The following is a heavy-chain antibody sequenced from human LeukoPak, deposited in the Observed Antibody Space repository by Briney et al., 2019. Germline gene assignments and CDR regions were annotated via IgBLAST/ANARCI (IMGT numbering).Heavy chain of an antibody. J-gene: IGHJ4*02. CDR1: GGSFSGYY. CDR3: ARRLSVTSINFDY. Sequence: SETLSLTCAVYGGSFSGYYWSWIRQPPGKGLEWIGEINHSGSTNYNPSLKSRVTISVDTSNNQFSLKLSSVTAADTAVYYCARRLSVTSINFDYWGQGTLVTVSS. V-gene: IGHV4-34*01. CDR2: INHSGST. D-gene: IGHD4-17*01.